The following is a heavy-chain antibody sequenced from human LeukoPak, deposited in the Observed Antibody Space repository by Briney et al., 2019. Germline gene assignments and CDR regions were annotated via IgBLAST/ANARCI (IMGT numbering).Heavy chain of an antibody. CDR2: INPSGGST. Sequence: ASVKVSCKASGYTFTSYGISWVRQAPGQGLEWMGIINPSGGSTSYAQKFQGRVTMTRDTSTSTVYMELSSLRSEDTAVYYCARGAPEANIVVVVAATNLDYWGQGTLVTVSS. D-gene: IGHD2-15*01. CDR3: ARGAPEANIVVVVAATNLDY. CDR1: GYTFTSYG. V-gene: IGHV1-46*01. J-gene: IGHJ4*02.